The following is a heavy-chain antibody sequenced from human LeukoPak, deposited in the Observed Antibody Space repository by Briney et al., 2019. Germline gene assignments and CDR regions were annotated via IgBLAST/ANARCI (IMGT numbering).Heavy chain of an antibody. CDR3: ARMVGLVSDY. Sequence: SQTLSLTCAISGDSVSSNSAAWNWIRQSPSRGLEWLGRTYYRSKWFSYYAASVRSRITINPDTSKNQFSLQQKSVTPEDTAVYYCARMVGLVSDYWGQGTRVTVSS. J-gene: IGHJ4*02. CDR2: TYYRSKWFS. CDR1: GDSVSSNSAA. V-gene: IGHV6-1*01. D-gene: IGHD3-10*01.